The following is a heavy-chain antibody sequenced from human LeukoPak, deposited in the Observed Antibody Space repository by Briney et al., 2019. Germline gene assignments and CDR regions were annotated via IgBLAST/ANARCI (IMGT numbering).Heavy chain of an antibody. V-gene: IGHV1-24*01. D-gene: IGHD1-26*01. CDR2: FDPEDGET. CDR3: ATMGLGVRATSGRDY. J-gene: IGHJ4*02. Sequence: ASVKVSCKVSGYTLTELSMHWVRQAPGKGLEWMGGFDPEDGETIYAQKFQGRVTMTEDTSTDTAYMELSSLRSEDTAVYNCATMGLGVRATSGRDYWGQGTLVTVSS. CDR1: GYTLTELS.